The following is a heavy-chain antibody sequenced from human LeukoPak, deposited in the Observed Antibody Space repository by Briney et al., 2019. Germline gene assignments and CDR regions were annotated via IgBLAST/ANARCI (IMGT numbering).Heavy chain of an antibody. D-gene: IGHD3-16*01. V-gene: IGHV4-4*07. CDR3: VRGSTLRHYQY. Sequence: SETLSLTCTVSGGSISSYYWSWIRQPAGKGLEWIARIYSSGNTYYNPSLKSRVTVSVDTSKNQFSLKLSSVTAADTAVYYCVRGSTLRHYQYWGQGTLVTVSS. CDR1: GGSISSYY. CDR2: IYSSGNT. J-gene: IGHJ4*02.